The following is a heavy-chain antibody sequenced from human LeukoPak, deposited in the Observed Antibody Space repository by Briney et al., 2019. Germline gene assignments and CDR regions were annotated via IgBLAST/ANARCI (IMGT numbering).Heavy chain of an antibody. CDR3: AKDHRVGQLLLLP. J-gene: IGHJ5*02. D-gene: IGHD2-15*01. CDR1: GFTFSSYA. CDR2: ISGGGGST. Sequence: GGSLRLSCAASGFTFSSYAMTWVRQAPGMGLEWVSTISGGGGSTYYADSVKGRFTISRDNSKNTLYLQMNNLRAEDTAVYYCAKDHRVGQLLLLPWGQGTLVAVSS. V-gene: IGHV3-23*01.